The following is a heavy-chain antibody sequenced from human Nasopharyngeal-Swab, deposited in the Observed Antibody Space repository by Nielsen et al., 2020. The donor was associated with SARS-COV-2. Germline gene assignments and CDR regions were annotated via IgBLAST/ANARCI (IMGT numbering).Heavy chain of an antibody. V-gene: IGHV3-15*01. J-gene: IGHJ1*01. D-gene: IGHD1-26*01. Sequence: GESLKISCAASGFTFSNSCMSWVRQAPGKGLEWVGRIKCKTDGGTTDYAAPVKGRFTIYRDDSKHTLHLQINSLKTEDTAVYYCTTEEVWAYGAEYFQHWGQGTLVTVSS. CDR1: GFTFSNSC. CDR3: TTEEVWAYGAEYFQH. CDR2: IKCKTDGGTT.